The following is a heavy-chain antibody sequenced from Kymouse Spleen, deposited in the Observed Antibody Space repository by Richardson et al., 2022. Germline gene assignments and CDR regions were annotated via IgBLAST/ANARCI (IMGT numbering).Heavy chain of an antibody. V-gene: IGHV6-1*01. CDR1: GDSVSSNSAA. CDR3: ARGVLLWFGEPYNWFDP. D-gene: IGHD3-10*01. J-gene: IGHJ5*02. Sequence: QVQLQQSGPGLVKPSQTLSLTCAISGDSVSSNSAAWNWIRQSPSRGLEWLGRTYYRSKWYNDYAVSVKSRITINPDTSKNQFSLQLNSVTPEDTAVYYCARGVLLWFGEPYNWFDPWGQGTLVTVSS. CDR2: TYYRSKWYN.